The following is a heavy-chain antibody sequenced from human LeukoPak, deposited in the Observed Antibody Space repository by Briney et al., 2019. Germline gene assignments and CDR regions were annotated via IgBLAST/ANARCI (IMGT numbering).Heavy chain of an antibody. CDR1: GGSISSSSYY. Sequence: SETLSLTCTVSGGSISSSSYYWGWIRQPPGKGLEWTGSIYYSGSTYYNPSLKSRVTISVDTSKNQFSLKLSSVTAADTAVYYCARAYDRVGYFDYWGQGTLVTVSS. V-gene: IGHV4-39*07. CDR2: IYYSGST. D-gene: IGHD1-26*01. CDR3: ARAYDRVGYFDY. J-gene: IGHJ4*02.